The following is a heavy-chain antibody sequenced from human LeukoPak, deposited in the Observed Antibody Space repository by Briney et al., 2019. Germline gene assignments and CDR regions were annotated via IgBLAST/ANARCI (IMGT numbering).Heavy chain of an antibody. Sequence: GGSLRLSCAASGFTFSDYYMTWIRQAPGKGLEWVSYISASGSTVYYAASVKGRFTISRDSAKNSLYLEMNSLRAEDTAVYYCAKGPVVPAAIYFQHWGQGTLVTVSS. D-gene: IGHD2-2*01. V-gene: IGHV3-11*01. CDR1: GFTFSDYY. CDR2: ISASGSTV. CDR3: AKGPVVPAAIYFQH. J-gene: IGHJ1*01.